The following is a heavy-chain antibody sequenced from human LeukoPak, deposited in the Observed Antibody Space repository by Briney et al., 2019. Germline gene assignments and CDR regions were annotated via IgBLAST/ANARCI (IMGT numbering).Heavy chain of an antibody. CDR2: ISHDATDK. CDR1: GFTFSMHA. J-gene: IGHJ4*02. Sequence: GGSLRLSCAASGFTFSMHALHWVRQAPGKGPECLAVISHDATDKYYADSVKGRFTISRDNSKNTLYLQKNSLRAEDTAVYYCARWGVGATAGGLDYWGQGTQVIVSS. CDR3: ARWGVGATAGGLDY. D-gene: IGHD1-26*01. V-gene: IGHV3-30*04.